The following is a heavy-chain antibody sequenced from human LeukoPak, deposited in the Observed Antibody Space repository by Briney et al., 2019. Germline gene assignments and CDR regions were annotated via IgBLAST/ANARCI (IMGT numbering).Heavy chain of an antibody. V-gene: IGHV4-34*01. CDR3: AREPDGYSSGWAQYWFDP. Sequence: SETLSLTCAVYGGSFSGYYWSWIRQPPGKGLEWIGEINHSGSTNYNPSLKSRVTISVDTSKNQFSLKLSSVTAADTAVYYCAREPDGYSSGWAQYWFDPWGQGTLVTVSS. J-gene: IGHJ5*02. CDR1: GGSFSGYY. CDR2: INHSGST. D-gene: IGHD6-19*01.